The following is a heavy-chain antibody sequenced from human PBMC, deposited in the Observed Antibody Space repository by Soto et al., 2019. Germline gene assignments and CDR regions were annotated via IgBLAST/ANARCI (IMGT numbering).Heavy chain of an antibody. V-gene: IGHV3-48*03. Sequence: EVQLVESGGGLVQLGGSLRPSFQVSGFTFSISEMYWVRQAPGKGLEWISYIHPSGQPIFYADSVKGRFTISRDNANNSLFLQMNSLRAEDTAVYYCARRASRWGQGTLVTVSS. CDR2: IHPSGQPI. CDR1: GFTFSISE. CDR3: ARRASR. D-gene: IGHD1-26*01. J-gene: IGHJ3*01.